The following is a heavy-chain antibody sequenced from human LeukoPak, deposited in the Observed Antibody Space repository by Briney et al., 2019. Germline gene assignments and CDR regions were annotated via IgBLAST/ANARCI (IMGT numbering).Heavy chain of an antibody. J-gene: IGHJ4*02. D-gene: IGHD2-21*02. CDR2: INPNSGGT. CDR3: ARDYFTANDY. V-gene: IGHV1-2*02. CDR1: GYTFTGCY. Sequence: GASVKVSCKASGYTFTGCYIHWVRQAPGQGLEWMGWINPNSGGTNYAQKLQGRVTMTRDTSISTAYMELSRLRSDDTAVYYCARDYFTANDYWGQGTLVTVSS.